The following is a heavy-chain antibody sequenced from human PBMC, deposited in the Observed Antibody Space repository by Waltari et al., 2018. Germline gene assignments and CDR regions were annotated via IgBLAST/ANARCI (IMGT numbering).Heavy chain of an antibody. D-gene: IGHD1-26*01. J-gene: IGHJ1*01. V-gene: IGHV4-4*02. CDR2: IYHSGST. Sequence: QVQLQESGPGLVKPSETLSLTCAVSGGSISSSNWWSWVRQPPGKGLEWIGEIYHSGSTNDNPALKSRVTISVDKSKNQFSLKLSSVTAADTAVYYCARDKEDRYSGSSSAWGQGTLVTVSS. CDR1: GGSISSSNW. CDR3: ARDKEDRYSGSSSA.